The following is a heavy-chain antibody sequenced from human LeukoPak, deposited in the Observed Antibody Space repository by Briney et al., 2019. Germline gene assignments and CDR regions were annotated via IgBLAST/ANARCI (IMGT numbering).Heavy chain of an antibody. CDR2: IYHSGST. Sequence: SGTLSLTCAVSGGSISSSNWWSWVRQPPGKGLEWIGEIYHSGSTNYNPSLKSRVTISVDKSKNQFSLKLSSVTAADTAVYYCARVGDCSGCGCYPGDIDYWGQGTLVTVSS. J-gene: IGHJ4*02. D-gene: IGHD2-15*01. V-gene: IGHV4-4*02. CDR1: GGSISSSNW. CDR3: ARVGDCSGCGCYPGDIDY.